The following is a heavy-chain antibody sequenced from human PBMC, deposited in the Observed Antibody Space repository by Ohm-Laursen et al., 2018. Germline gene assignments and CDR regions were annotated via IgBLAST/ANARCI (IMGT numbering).Heavy chain of an antibody. D-gene: IGHD2-2*01. Sequence: SLRLSCAASGFIFSNYWMTWVRQAPGKGLEWVANIKQDGSERNYVDSVKGRFTITRDNANNSLYLQMNSLRVEDTAVYYCARPKSRRALDVWGQGTMVTVSS. J-gene: IGHJ3*01. V-gene: IGHV3-7*01. CDR1: GFIFSNYW. CDR3: ARPKSRRALDV. CDR2: IKQDGSER.